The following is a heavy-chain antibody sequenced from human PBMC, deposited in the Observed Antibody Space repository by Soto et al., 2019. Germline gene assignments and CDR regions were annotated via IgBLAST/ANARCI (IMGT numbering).Heavy chain of an antibody. V-gene: IGHV4-34*01. CDR2: INDRGSI. J-gene: IGHJ2*01. Sequence: QVQLQQWGAGPLRPLETLSLTCGVAGGSFSGYYWAWIRQSPGKGLEWIGEINDRGSINYNPSLKSRFSISVDTSMNHYSLNLRSVTAADTAVYYCARESHDILTGPPWVWYFDLWGRGTLVTVSS. D-gene: IGHD3-9*01. CDR3: ARESHDILTGPPWVWYFDL. CDR1: GGSFSGYY.